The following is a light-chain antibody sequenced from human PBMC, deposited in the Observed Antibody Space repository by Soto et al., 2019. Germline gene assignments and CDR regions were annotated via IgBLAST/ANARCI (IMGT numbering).Light chain of an antibody. CDR1: RLGAKY. Sequence: SYELTQPPPGSWSPGQKASMPCSGDRLGAKYVCWYLQKSGQSPVLVMYDDSNRPSGIPERFSGSNSGNTATLTISGTQAMDEGDYYCQAWDNSVIFGGGTKLTVL. CDR2: DDS. J-gene: IGLJ2*01. CDR3: QAWDNSVI. V-gene: IGLV3-1*01.